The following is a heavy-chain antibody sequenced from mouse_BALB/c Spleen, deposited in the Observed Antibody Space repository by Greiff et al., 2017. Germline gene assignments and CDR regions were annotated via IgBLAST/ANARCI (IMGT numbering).Heavy chain of an antibody. D-gene: IGHD1-2*01. CDR2: ISSCGSYT. CDR3: ARHTATYAMDY. V-gene: IGHV5-6*02. J-gene: IGHJ4*01. CDR1: GFTFSSYG. Sequence: DVKLVESGGDLVKPGGSLKLSCAASGFTFSSYGMSWVRQTPDKRLEWVATISSCGSYTYYPDSVKGRFTISRDNAKNTLYLQMSSLKSEDTAMYYCARHTATYAMDYWGQGTSVTVSS.